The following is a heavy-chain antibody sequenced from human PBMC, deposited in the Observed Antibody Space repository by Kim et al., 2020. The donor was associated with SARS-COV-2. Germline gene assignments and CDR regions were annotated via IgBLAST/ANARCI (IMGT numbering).Heavy chain of an antibody. CDR2: STI. V-gene: IGHV3-48*02. CDR3: ARDKGSLFN. Sequence: STIYYADSVKGRFTISRDNAKNSLYLQMNSLRDEDTAVYYCARDKGSLFNWGQGTLVTVSS. D-gene: IGHD3-10*01. J-gene: IGHJ4*02.